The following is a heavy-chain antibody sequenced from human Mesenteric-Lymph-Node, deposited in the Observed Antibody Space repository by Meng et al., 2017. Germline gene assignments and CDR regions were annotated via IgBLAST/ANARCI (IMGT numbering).Heavy chain of an antibody. D-gene: IGHD4-17*01. V-gene: IGHV4-4*02. CDR1: GGSIRNDQW. CDR2: INHSGRT. CDR3: TTLYGDSIS. J-gene: IGHJ4*02. Sequence: GRLRGSGPGLVKPSGTLSLTCDVSGGSIRNDQWWSGVRQAPGKGLEWIGEINHSGRTNYNPSVKSRVSMSVDKSQNHFSLRLSSVTAADTAVYYCTTLYGDSISWGQGTLVTVSS.